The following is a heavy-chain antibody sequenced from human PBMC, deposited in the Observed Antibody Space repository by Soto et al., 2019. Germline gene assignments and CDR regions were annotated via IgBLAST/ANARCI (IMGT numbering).Heavy chain of an antibody. CDR2: IVVGSGNT. J-gene: IGHJ4*02. Sequence: GASVKVSCKASGFTFTSSAMQWVRQARGQRLEWIGWIVVGSGNTNYAQKLQGRVTMTTDTSTSTAYMELRSLRSDDTAVYYCARDPPPPDYWGQGTLVTVSS. V-gene: IGHV1-58*02. CDR3: ARDPPPPDY. CDR1: GFTFTSSA.